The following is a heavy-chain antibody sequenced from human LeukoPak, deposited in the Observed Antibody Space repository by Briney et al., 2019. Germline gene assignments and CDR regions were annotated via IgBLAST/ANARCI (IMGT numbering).Heavy chain of an antibody. V-gene: IGHV1-8*02. Sequence: ASVKVSCKASGYTFTGYYMHWVRQAPGQGLEWMGWMNPNSGNTGYAQKFQGRVTMTRNTSIGTAYMELSSLRSEDTAVYYCARKNYGDYVEGVDWFDPWGQGTLVTVSS. D-gene: IGHD4-17*01. CDR3: ARKNYGDYVEGVDWFDP. J-gene: IGHJ5*02. CDR1: GYTFTGYY. CDR2: MNPNSGNT.